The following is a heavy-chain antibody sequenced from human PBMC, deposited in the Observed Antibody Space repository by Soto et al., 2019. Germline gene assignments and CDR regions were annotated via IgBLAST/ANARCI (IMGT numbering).Heavy chain of an antibody. Sequence: PGGSLRLSCAASGFTFSSYAMSWVRQAPGKGLEWVSAISGSGGSTYYADSVKGRFTISRDNSKNTLYLQMNSLRAEDTAVYYCAKVRSGLWFGELWPYYYYGMDVWGQGTTVTVSS. J-gene: IGHJ6*02. CDR2: ISGSGGST. CDR3: AKVRSGLWFGELWPYYYYGMDV. V-gene: IGHV3-23*01. D-gene: IGHD3-10*01. CDR1: GFTFSSYA.